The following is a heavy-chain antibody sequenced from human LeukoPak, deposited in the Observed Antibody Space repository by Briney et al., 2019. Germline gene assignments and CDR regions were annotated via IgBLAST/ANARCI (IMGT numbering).Heavy chain of an antibody. Sequence: PGGSLRLSCATSGFTFNNSAMSWVRQPPGKGLEWVSTISVTGSTTFYADSVKGRFTISRDNSKNTLYLKVSCLRVEDTALYFCAQIYYDRSGYYQFDYWGQGTLVTVSS. D-gene: IGHD3-22*01. J-gene: IGHJ4*02. CDR3: AQIYYDRSGYYQFDY. V-gene: IGHV3-23*01. CDR1: GFTFNNSA. CDR2: ISVTGSTT.